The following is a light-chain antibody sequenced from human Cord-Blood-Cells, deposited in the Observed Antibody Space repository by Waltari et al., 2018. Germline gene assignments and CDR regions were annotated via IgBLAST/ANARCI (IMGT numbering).Light chain of an antibody. CDR2: DAS. J-gene: IGKJ4*01. CDR1: QDISNY. CDR3: QQYDNLPLT. Sequence: DIPMTQSPSSLSASVVDRVTITCQASQDISNYLNWYQQKPGKAPKLLIYDASNLETGVPSRFSGSGSGTDFTFTISSLQPEDIATYYCQQYDNLPLTFGGGTKVEIK. V-gene: IGKV1-33*01.